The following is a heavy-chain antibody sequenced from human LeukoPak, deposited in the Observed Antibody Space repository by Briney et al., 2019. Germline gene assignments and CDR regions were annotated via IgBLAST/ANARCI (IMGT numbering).Heavy chain of an antibody. CDR2: ISASGGST. D-gene: IGHD5-24*01. V-gene: IGHV3-23*01. CDR3: AKADGSWTYDP. Sequence: GGSLRLSCAASGFTFSSYAMSWVRQAPGKGLEWVSAISASGGSTHYADSVKGRFTTSRDNSKNTLFLQMNSLRAEDTAVYYCAKADGSWTYDPWGQGTLVTVSS. J-gene: IGHJ5*02. CDR1: GFTFSSYA.